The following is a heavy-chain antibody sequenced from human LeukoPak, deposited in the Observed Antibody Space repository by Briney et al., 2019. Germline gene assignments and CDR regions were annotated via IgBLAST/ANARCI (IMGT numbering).Heavy chain of an antibody. CDR1: GGSISSYY. Sequence: SETLSLTRTVSGGSISSYYWSWIRQPPGKGLEWIGYIYYSGSTNYNPSLKSRVTISVDTSKNQFSLKLSSVTAAGTAVYYCARGSRITIFGVVPRDVYFDYWGQGTLVTVSS. V-gene: IGHV4-59*12. D-gene: IGHD3-3*01. CDR3: ARGSRITIFGVVPRDVYFDY. CDR2: IYYSGST. J-gene: IGHJ4*02.